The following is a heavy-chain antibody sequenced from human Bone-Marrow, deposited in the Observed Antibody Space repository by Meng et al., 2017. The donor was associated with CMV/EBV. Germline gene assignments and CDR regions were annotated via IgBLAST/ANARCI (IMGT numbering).Heavy chain of an antibody. D-gene: IGHD6-13*01. CDR1: GFTFSSYW. CDR3: ARAFVAAAGTRLADY. CDR2: IKQDGSEK. J-gene: IGHJ4*02. V-gene: IGHV3-7*01. Sequence: GESLKISCAASGFTFSSYWMTWGRRAPGKGLEWVANIKQDGSEKYYVDSVKGRFTISRDNAKNSLFLQMNSLRAEDTAVYYCARAFVAAAGTRLADYWGQGTLVTVSS.